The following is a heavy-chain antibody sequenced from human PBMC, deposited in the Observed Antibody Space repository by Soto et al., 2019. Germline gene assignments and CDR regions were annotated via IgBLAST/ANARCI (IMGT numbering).Heavy chain of an antibody. Sequence: SETLSLTCTVSGGSVNTAPYHWSWIRQSPRNGLEWIGNIYYTGSTNYNPSFESRVAISLDTSNNQFSLRPTSLTAADTAVYFCARDHHSYYDTSGYYPYFDFWGQGTLVTVSS. V-gene: IGHV4-61*01. CDR2: IYYTGST. J-gene: IGHJ4*02. CDR1: GGSVNTAPYH. CDR3: ARDHHSYYDTSGYYPYFDF. D-gene: IGHD3-22*01.